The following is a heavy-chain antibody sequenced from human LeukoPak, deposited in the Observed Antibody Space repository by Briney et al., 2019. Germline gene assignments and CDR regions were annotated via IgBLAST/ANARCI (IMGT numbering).Heavy chain of an antibody. D-gene: IGHD1-26*01. CDR2: IYYSGST. Sequence: PSETLSLTCTVSGGSVSSGSYYWSWIRQPPGKGLEWIGYIYYSGSTKYNPSLKSRVTISVDTSKNQFSLKLSSVTAADTAVYYCARVSGEYSGSYRRAFDIWGQGTMVTVSS. V-gene: IGHV4-61*01. CDR3: ARVSGEYSGSYRRAFDI. CDR1: GGSVSSGSYY. J-gene: IGHJ3*02.